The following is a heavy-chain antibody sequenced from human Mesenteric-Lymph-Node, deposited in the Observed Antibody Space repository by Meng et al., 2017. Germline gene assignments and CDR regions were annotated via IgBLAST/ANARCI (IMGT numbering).Heavy chain of an antibody. J-gene: IGHJ5*01. V-gene: IGHV1-2*06. CDR3: ARLLPWALLDS. Sequence: ASVKVSCKASGYTFTSYYMHWVRQAPGQGLEWMGRINPHNGDTNYPQKFQGRVAMTRDTSINTAYMELTSLNFDDTAVYFCARLLPWALLDSWGQGTLVTVSS. D-gene: IGHD4-23*01. CDR2: INPHNGDT. CDR1: GYTFTSYY.